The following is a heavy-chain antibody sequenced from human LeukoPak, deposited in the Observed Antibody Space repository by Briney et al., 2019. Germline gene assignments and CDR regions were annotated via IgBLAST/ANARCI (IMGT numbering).Heavy chain of an antibody. V-gene: IGHV3-48*03. Sequence: GGSLRLSCAASGFPFSSYEMNWVRQAPGKGLEWVSYISSSGSTIYYADSVKGRFTISRDNAKNSLYLQMNSLRAEDTAVYYCARRRYSVYDFDYWGQGTLVTVSS. D-gene: IGHD5/OR15-5a*01. J-gene: IGHJ4*02. CDR3: ARRRYSVYDFDY. CDR1: GFPFSSYE. CDR2: ISSSGSTI.